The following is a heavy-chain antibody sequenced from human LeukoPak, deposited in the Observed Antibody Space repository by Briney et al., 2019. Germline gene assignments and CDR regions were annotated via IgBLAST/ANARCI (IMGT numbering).Heavy chain of an antibody. CDR2: IYYSGST. CDR3: ARGLTRGYTYGGCFDP. Sequence: SETLSLTCTVSGGSISSSDYYWGWIRQPPGKGLEGIASIYYSGSTYYSPSLKSGVTISVDTPKNQFSLKLRSVTATDTAVYYCARGLTRGYTYGGCFDPWGQGTLVTVSS. J-gene: IGHJ5*02. CDR1: GGSISSSDYY. V-gene: IGHV4-39*01. D-gene: IGHD5-12*01.